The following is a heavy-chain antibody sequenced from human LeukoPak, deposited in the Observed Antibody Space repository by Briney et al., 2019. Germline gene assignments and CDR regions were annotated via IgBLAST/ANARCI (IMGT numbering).Heavy chain of an antibody. CDR1: GGTFSSYA. CDR3: ARSPTPTLDV. Sequence: GASVKVSCKASGGTFSSYAISWVRQAPGQGLEWMGRIIPIFGIASYAQKFQGRVTITADKSTSTAYMELSSLRSEDTAVYYCARSPTPTLDVWGQGTTVTVSS. V-gene: IGHV1-69*04. J-gene: IGHJ6*02. CDR2: IIPIFGIA.